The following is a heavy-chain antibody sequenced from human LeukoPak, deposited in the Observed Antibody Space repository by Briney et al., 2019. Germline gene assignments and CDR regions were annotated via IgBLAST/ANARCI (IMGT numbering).Heavy chain of an antibody. V-gene: IGHV3-66*01. Sequence: PGGSLRLSCAASGFTVSSHYMNWVRQAPGKGLEWVSVIYSGGNTYYADSVKGRFTISRDNSKNTLYLQMNSLRAEDTAVYYCAREPVGAIGYGMDVWGQGTTVTVSS. J-gene: IGHJ6*02. CDR3: AREPVGAIGYGMDV. D-gene: IGHD1-26*01. CDR2: IYSGGNT. CDR1: GFTVSSHY.